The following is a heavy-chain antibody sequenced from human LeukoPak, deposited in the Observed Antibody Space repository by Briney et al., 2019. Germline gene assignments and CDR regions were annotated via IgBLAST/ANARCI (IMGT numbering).Heavy chain of an antibody. Sequence: DRSKNTLYLQMNSLRAEDTAVYYCARRGAVAGTFDYWGQGTLVTVSS. CDR3: ARRGAVAGTFDY. V-gene: IGHV3-74*01. D-gene: IGHD6-19*01. J-gene: IGHJ4*02.